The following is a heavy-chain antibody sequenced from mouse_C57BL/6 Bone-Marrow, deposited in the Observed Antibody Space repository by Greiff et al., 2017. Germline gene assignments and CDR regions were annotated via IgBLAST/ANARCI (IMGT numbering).Heavy chain of an antibody. CDR2: IHPNSGST. V-gene: IGHV1-64*01. J-gene: IGHJ3*01. CDR1: GYTFTSYW. D-gene: IGHD1-1*01. Sequence: QVQLQQPGAELVKPGASVKLSCKASGYTFTSYWMHWVKQRPGQGLAWIGMIHPNSGSTNYNEKFKSKATLTVDKSSSTAYMQLSSLTSEDSAVYYCANYGSSYVWAYWGQGTLVTVSA. CDR3: ANYGSSYVWAY.